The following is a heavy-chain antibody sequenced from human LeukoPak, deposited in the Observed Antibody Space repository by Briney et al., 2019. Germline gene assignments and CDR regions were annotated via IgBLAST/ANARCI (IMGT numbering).Heavy chain of an antibody. V-gene: IGHV3-53*01. CDR3: ARDLSHDSSGYSGY. CDR1: GFTVSSNY. Sequence: PGGSLRLSCAASGFTVSSNYMSWVRQAPGKGLEWVSVIYSGGSTYYADSVKGRFTISRDNSKNTLYLQMNSLRAEDTAVYYCARDLSHDSSGYSGYWGQGTLVTVSS. D-gene: IGHD3-22*01. J-gene: IGHJ4*02. CDR2: IYSGGST.